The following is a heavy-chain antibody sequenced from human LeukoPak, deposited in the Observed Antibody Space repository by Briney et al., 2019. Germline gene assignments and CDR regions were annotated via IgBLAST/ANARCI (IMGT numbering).Heavy chain of an antibody. D-gene: IGHD3-10*01. CDR1: SGSSGSYY. CDR3: ARDSGTTGEVKFDP. CDR2: AYYSGTT. J-gene: IGHJ5*02. V-gene: IGHV4-59*12. Sequence: SETLSLTCTVSSGSSGSYYWSWIRQPPRKGLEWIGYAYYSGTTIYNPSLKSRVTISVDTSKNEVSLKLSSVTAADTAVYYCARDSGTTGEVKFDPWGQGTLVTVSS.